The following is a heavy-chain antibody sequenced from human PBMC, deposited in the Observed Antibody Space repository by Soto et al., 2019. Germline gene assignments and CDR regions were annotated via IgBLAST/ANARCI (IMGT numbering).Heavy chain of an antibody. CDR3: ARAGSGDYDFWSGYYGYYYGMDV. D-gene: IGHD3-3*01. J-gene: IGHJ6*02. CDR1: GYTFTSYY. V-gene: IGHV1-46*01. Sequence: GASVKVSCKASGYTFTSYYMHWVRQAPGQGLEWMGIINPSGGSTSYAQKFQGRVTMTRDTSTSTVYMELSSLRSEDTAVYYCARAGSGDYDFWSGYYGYYYGMDVWGQGITVTVSS. CDR2: INPSGGST.